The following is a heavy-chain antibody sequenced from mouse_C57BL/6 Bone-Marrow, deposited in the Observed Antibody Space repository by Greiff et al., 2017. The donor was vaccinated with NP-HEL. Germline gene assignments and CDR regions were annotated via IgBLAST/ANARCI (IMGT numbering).Heavy chain of an antibody. CDR3: AWGTVGEVDY. CDR1: GYTFTSYG. CDR2: IYPRSGNT. D-gene: IGHD1-1*01. Sequence: VQLQQSGAELARPGASVKLSCKASGYTFTSYGISWVKQRTGQGLEWIGEIYPRSGNTYYNEKLKGKVPLTADKSSSTAFMELRSLTSEDSAVYFCAWGTVGEVDYWGQGTTLTVSS. V-gene: IGHV1-81*01. J-gene: IGHJ2*01.